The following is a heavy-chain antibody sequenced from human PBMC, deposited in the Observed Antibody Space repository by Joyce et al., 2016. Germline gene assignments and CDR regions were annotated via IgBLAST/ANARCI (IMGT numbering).Heavy chain of an antibody. CDR1: GGSISTGDSY. J-gene: IGHJ4*02. D-gene: IGHD3-22*01. CDR2: IHQSAST. V-gene: IGHV4-31*03. Sequence: QLQLQQSGPGLVKPSETLSLTCTVSGGSISTGDSYWSWIRQHPGKGLEWIGYIHQSASTYYNPSLRSRVTISVDTSEKQFALKLRSMTAADTAVYYCARASGPTDLYDRSGYTFDYWGQGTLVAVSS. CDR3: ARASGPTDLYDRSGYTFDY.